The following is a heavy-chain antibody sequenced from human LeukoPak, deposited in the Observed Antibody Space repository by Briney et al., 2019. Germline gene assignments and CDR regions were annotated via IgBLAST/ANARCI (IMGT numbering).Heavy chain of an antibody. Sequence: GESPKISCRGSGYTFTSYWISWVRQMPGKGLEWMGRIDPRDSYTNYSPSFQGQVTISTDKSISTAYLQWSSLRASDTAMYYCAKRAYNYGGYDYWGRGTLVTVSS. D-gene: IGHD5-18*01. J-gene: IGHJ4*02. CDR2: IDPRDSYT. CDR3: AKRAYNYGGYDY. CDR1: GYTFTSYW. V-gene: IGHV5-10-1*04.